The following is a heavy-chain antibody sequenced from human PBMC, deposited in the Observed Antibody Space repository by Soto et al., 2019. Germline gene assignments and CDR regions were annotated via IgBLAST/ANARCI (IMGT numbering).Heavy chain of an antibody. Sequence: ASVKVSCKASGYTFNSYGIGWVRQAPGQGLEWMGWISAYNGNTNYAQKLQGRVTMTTDTSTTTAYMELRSLTSDDTAVYYCARDRVVGAADAFDIWGQGTMVTVSS. D-gene: IGHD2-15*01. CDR2: ISAYNGNT. CDR3: ARDRVVGAADAFDI. J-gene: IGHJ3*02. CDR1: GYTFNSYG. V-gene: IGHV1-18*01.